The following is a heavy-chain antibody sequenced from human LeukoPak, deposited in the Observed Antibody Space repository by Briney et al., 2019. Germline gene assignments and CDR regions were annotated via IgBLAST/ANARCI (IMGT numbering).Heavy chain of an antibody. D-gene: IGHD6-13*01. Sequence: GGSLSLSCAASGFTFSSYWMSWVRQAPGKGLEWVANMKYDGSEKYYVDSVKGRFTISRDNAKNSLYLQMNSLSAEDTAVYYCARDIEAAGLFLDYGGQGTLVTVSS. J-gene: IGHJ4*02. CDR2: MKYDGSEK. CDR3: ARDIEAAGLFLDY. CDR1: GFTFSSYW. V-gene: IGHV3-7*01.